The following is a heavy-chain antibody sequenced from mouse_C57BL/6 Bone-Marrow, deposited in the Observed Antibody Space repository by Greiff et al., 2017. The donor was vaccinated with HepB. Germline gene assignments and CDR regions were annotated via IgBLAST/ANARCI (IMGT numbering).Heavy chain of an antibody. J-gene: IGHJ1*03. CDR1: GFTFTDYY. CDR2: IRNKANGYTT. V-gene: IGHV7-3*01. Sequence: EVKLMESGGGLVQPGGSLSLSCAASGFTFTDYYMSWVRQPPGKALEWLGFIRNKANGYTTEYSASVKGRFTISRDNSQSILYLQMNALRAEDSATYYCARLKRGSSYWYFDVWGTGTTVTVSS. CDR3: ARLKRGSSYWYFDV. D-gene: IGHD1-1*01.